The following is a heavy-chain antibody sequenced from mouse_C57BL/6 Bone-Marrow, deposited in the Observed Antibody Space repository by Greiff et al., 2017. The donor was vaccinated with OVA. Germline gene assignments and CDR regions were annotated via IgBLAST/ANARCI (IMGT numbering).Heavy chain of an antibody. CDR2: IDPNSGGT. Sequence: QVQLQQPGGELVKPGASVKLSCKASGYTFTSYWMHWVKQRPGRGLEWIGRIDPNSGGTKYNEKFKSKATLTVDKPSSTAYMQLSSLTSEDSAVYYCARSTTVVAGGYYFDYWGQGTTLTVSS. CDR1: GYTFTSYW. D-gene: IGHD1-1*01. CDR3: ARSTTVVAGGYYFDY. V-gene: IGHV1-72*01. J-gene: IGHJ2*01.